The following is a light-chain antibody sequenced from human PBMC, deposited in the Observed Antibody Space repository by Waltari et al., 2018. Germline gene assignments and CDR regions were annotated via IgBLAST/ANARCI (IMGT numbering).Light chain of an antibody. J-gene: IGLJ2*01. V-gene: IGLV2-14*03. CDR3: SSYTTSSVI. Sequence: QSALTQPASVSGSPGQSITIPCPGTISDCGGYKYVSWYQQHPGKAPKVMIYDVSNRPSGVSNRFSGSKSGNTASLTISGLQAEDEADYYCSSYTTSSVIFGGGTKLTVL. CDR2: DVS. CDR1: ISDCGGYKY.